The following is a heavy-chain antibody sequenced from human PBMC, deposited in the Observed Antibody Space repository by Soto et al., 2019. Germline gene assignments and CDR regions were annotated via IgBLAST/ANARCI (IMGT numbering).Heavy chain of an antibody. Sequence: SLRLSCAASGFSFNSYAMHWVRQAPGKGLEWVAVISYDGGDKYNADSVKGRFTISRDNSKNTLFLEMKSLRAEDTAVYYCVRGDGTMIRGAGEWGQGTLVTVSS. J-gene: IGHJ4*02. V-gene: IGHV3-30-3*01. CDR3: VRGDGTMIRGAGE. CDR1: GFSFNSYA. D-gene: IGHD3-10*01. CDR2: ISYDGGDK.